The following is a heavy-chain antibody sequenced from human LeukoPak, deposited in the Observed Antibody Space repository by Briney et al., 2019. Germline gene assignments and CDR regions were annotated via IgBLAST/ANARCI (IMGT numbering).Heavy chain of an antibody. V-gene: IGHV1-2*02. Sequence: ASVQVSCKASGYTFSDYYIHWMRQAPGQGLEWMGWINPDSGGTSYAQKFQGRVTMARDTSISTVYVEVSRLRSDDTAVYYCAKSQTTVITIYFFDYWGQGTPVTVSS. CDR1: GYTFSDYY. D-gene: IGHD4-11*01. J-gene: IGHJ4*02. CDR3: AKSQTTVITIYFFDY. CDR2: INPDSGGT.